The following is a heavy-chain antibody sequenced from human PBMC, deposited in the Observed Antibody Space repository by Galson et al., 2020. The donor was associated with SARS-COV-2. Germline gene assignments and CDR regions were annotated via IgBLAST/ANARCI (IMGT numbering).Heavy chain of an antibody. Sequence: GGSLRLSCETSGFTFSLYPMNWVRQAPGQGPEWLTSISSSSRDIYYADSVKGQFIVSRDNAKKSLYLQMSSLRASDNAVYYCARSNWYGDSWGQGTLVTVSS. D-gene: IGHD6-13*01. V-gene: IGHV3-48*01. CDR2: ISSSSRDI. CDR1: GFTFSLYP. J-gene: IGHJ4*02. CDR3: ARSNWYGDS.